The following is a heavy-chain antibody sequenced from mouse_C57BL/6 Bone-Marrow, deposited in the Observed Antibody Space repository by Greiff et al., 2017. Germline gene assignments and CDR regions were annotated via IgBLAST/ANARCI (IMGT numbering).Heavy chain of an antibody. CDR1: GYTFTSYW. CDR2: IHPNSGST. CDR3: ALIDYDYDGPFAY. J-gene: IGHJ3*01. Sequence: QVQLQQPGAELVKPGASVKLSCKASGYTFTSYWMHWVKQRPGQGLEWIGMIHPNSGSTNYNEKFKSKAKLTVDKSSSTACMQLISLTSEDSAVSYCALIDYDYDGPFAYWGQGTLVTVSA. D-gene: IGHD2-4*01. V-gene: IGHV1-64*01.